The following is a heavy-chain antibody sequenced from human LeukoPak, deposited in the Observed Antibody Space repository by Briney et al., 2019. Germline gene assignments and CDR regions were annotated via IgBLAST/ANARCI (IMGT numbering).Heavy chain of an antibody. CDR2: IHPNSGGI. D-gene: IGHD1-14*01. CDR3: GRKSANRKTSEFDY. J-gene: IGHJ4*02. CDR1: GYTFTDYY. V-gene: IGHV1-2*02. Sequence: ASVKVSCTASGYTFTDYYMNWVRQAPGQGLEWMGWIHPNSGGIKYAQKFQGRVTMTRDTSISTAYMELSGLTSDDTAVYYCGRKSANRKTSEFDYWGQGTLVTVSS.